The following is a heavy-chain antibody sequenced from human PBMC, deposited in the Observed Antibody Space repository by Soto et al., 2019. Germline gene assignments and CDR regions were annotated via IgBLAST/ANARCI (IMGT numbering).Heavy chain of an antibody. CDR3: ERDNWVAGDALDN. J-gene: IGHJ3*02. V-gene: IGHV1-2*02. D-gene: IGHD2-15*01. Sequence: VQVSFKSSGYTFTGYFIHEVRPAPCQGIEWMGWTNPNSGGTNYDQTFQGRVTMTRDTSISTTYMELSRLRSNNNAMSYRERDNWVAGDALDNWGQGTMVTVSS. CDR1: GYTFTGYF. CDR2: TNPNSGGT.